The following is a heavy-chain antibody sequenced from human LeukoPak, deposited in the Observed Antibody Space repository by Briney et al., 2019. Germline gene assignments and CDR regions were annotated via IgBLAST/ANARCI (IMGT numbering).Heavy chain of an antibody. D-gene: IGHD1-26*01. CDR2: ISSSSSYI. Sequence: GGCLRLSCAASGFTFSSYSMNWVRQAPGKGLEWVSSISSSSSYIYYADSVKGRFTISRDNAKNSLYLQMNSLRAEDTALYYCAKEFGSYGLRYFDYWGQGTLVTVSS. CDR1: GFTFSSYS. J-gene: IGHJ4*02. V-gene: IGHV3-21*04. CDR3: AKEFGSYGLRYFDY.